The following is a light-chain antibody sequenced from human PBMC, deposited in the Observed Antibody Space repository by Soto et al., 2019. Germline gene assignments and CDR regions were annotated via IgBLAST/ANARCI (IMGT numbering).Light chain of an antibody. J-gene: IGLJ3*02. Sequence: SYVLTQPPSVSVAPGQTARIPCGGNNMGTKSVHWYQQKPGQAPVLVVYDDTDRPSGIPERFSGSNSGNTATLTISRVEAGDEADYYCGTWDSSLSAWVFGGGTKVTVL. CDR3: GTWDSSLSAWV. CDR2: DDT. V-gene: IGLV3-21*02. CDR1: NMGTKS.